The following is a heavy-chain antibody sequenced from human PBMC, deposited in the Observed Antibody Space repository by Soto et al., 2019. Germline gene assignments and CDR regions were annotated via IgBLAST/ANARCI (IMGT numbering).Heavy chain of an antibody. D-gene: IGHD6-13*01. Sequence: QVQLQESGPGLVKPSETLSLTCTVSGGSISSHYWSWIRQPPGKGLEWIGYIYYSGSTNYNPSLKSRVTISVDTSNNKFSLKQTSVTAADTAVYDCARHSPAVRYSRWEYFDYWGQGTLVTVSS. CDR2: IYYSGST. CDR1: GGSISSHY. V-gene: IGHV4-59*08. CDR3: ARHSPAVRYSRWEYFDY. J-gene: IGHJ4*02.